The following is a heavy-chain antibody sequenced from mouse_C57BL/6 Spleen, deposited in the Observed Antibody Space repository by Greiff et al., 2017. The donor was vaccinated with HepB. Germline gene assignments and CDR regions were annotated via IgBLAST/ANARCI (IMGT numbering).Heavy chain of an antibody. J-gene: IGHJ2*01. CDR1: GYTFTSYW. D-gene: IGHD1-1*01. CDR3: ATRYGFDY. CDR2: IYPSDSET. Sequence: VQLQQPGAELVRPGSSVKLSCKASGYTFTSYWMDWVKQRPGQGLEWIGNIYPSDSETHYNQKFKDKATLTVDKSSSTAYMQLSSLTSEDSAVYYCATRYGFDYWGQGTTLTVSS. V-gene: IGHV1-61*01.